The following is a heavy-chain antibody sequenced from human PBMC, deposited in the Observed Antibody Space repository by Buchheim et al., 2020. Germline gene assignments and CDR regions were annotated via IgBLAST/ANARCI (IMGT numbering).Heavy chain of an antibody. CDR3: ARAAGSYGYRFDY. CDR1: GYTFTSYH. Sequence: QVQLVQSGAEVKKPGASVKVSCKASGYTFTSYHVHWVRQAPGQGLEWMGIINPGGGSTDYAQKFQGRVTMTRDTSQSTVYMEVSSLRSEDTAVYYCARAAGSYGYRFDYWGQGTL. D-gene: IGHD5-18*01. CDR2: INPGGGST. V-gene: IGHV1-46*01. J-gene: IGHJ4*02.